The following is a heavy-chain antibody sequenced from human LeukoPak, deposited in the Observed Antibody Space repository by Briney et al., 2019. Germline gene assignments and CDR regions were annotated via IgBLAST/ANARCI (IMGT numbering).Heavy chain of an antibody. V-gene: IGHV1-46*01. CDR2: INPSGGST. J-gene: IGHJ5*02. CDR1: GYTFTSYY. D-gene: IGHD6-13*01. CDR3: AQQPRGIAAAGINWFDP. Sequence: ASVKVSCKASGYTFTSYYMHWVRQAPGQGLEWMGIINPSGGSTSYAQKFQSRVTMTRDTSTSTVYMELSSLRSEDTAVYYCAQQPRGIAAAGINWFDPWGQGTLVTVSS.